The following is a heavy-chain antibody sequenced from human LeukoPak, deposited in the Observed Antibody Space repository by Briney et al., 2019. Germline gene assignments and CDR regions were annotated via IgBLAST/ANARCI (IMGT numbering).Heavy chain of an antibody. J-gene: IGHJ6*02. Sequence: GGSLRLSCAASGFTVSSNYMSWVRQAPGKGLEWVSVIYSGGSTYYADSVKGRFTISRDNSKNTLYLQMNSLRAEDTAVYYCARDKGYYYYYGMDVWGQGTTVTVSS. V-gene: IGHV3-53*01. CDR3: ARDKGYYYYYGMDV. CDR1: GFTVSSNY. CDR2: IYSGGST.